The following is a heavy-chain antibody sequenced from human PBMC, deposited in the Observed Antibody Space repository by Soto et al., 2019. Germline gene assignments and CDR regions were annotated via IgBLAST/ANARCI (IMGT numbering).Heavy chain of an antibody. J-gene: IGHJ4*02. Sequence: QVQLVQSGAEVREAGAAVRVSCKTSGYIFTDHLIHWVRQSPGQGLQWVGWVHPDSGGTNVAQEFQDRVTMTADTSITTAYMDLARLRPDDTAIFYCARGAQCFFPVRGIYFYFDHWGQGTQVTVSS. CDR2: VHPDSGGT. D-gene: IGHD6-13*01. V-gene: IGHV1-2*02. CDR1: GYIFTDHL. CDR3: ARGAQCFFPVRGIYFYFDH.